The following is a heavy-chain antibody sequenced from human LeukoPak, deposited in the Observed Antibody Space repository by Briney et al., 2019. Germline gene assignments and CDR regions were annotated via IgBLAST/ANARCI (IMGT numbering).Heavy chain of an antibody. J-gene: IGHJ4*02. D-gene: IGHD2-15*01. V-gene: IGHV1-69*04. CDR3: ALDPCSGGSCYSAYFDY. CDR2: IIPIFGIA. Sequence: SVKVSCKASGGTFSSYAISWVRQAPGQGLEWMRRIIPIFGIANYAQKFQGRVTITADKSTSTAYMELSSLGSEDTAVYYCALDPCSGGSCYSAYFDYWGQGTLVTVSS. CDR1: GGTFSSYA.